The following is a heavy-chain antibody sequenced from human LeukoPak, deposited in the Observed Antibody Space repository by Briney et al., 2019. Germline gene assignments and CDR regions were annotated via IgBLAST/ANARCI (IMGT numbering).Heavy chain of an antibody. CDR1: GYTFTSYG. Sequence: ASVKVSCKASGYTFTSYGISWVRQARGQRLEWIGWIVVGSGNTNYAQKFQERVTITRDMSTSTAYMELSSLRSEDTAVYYCAADTYDAFDIWGQGTMVTVSS. J-gene: IGHJ3*02. V-gene: IGHV1-58*02. CDR2: IVVGSGNT. CDR3: AADTYDAFDI.